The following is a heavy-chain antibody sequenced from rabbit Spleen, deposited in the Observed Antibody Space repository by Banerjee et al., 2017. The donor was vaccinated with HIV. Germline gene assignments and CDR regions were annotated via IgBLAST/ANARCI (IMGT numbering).Heavy chain of an antibody. CDR2: IEGGGSAFT. J-gene: IGHJ4*01. V-gene: IGHV1S40*01. CDR3: ARDLTGVIGWNFKL. CDR1: GVSFSSDQY. Sequence: QSLEESGGDLVKPGASLTLTCTASGVSFSSDQYMCWVRQAPGKGLEWIACIEGGGSAFTYFASWAKGRFTISRTSSTTVTLRMTSLTAADTATYFCARDLTGVIGWNFKLWGQGTLVTVS. D-gene: IGHD1-1*01.